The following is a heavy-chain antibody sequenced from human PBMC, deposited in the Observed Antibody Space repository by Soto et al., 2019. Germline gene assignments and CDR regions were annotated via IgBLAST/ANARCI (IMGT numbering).Heavy chain of an antibody. CDR1: GFTFSRYW. J-gene: IGHJ4*02. CDR3: ARDVSNSVDY. D-gene: IGHD4-4*01. Sequence: EVQLVESGGGLVQPGGSLRLSCAASGFTFSRYWMHWVRQVPGKGLVWVSRFGSDGRSTNYADSVKGRFTISRDNAKNTLYLQMNSLRAEDTAVYYCARDVSNSVDYWGQGTLVTVSS. CDR2: FGSDGRST. V-gene: IGHV3-74*01.